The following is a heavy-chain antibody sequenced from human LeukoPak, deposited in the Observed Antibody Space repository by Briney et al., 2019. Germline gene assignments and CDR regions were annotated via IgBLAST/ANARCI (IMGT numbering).Heavy chain of an antibody. J-gene: IGHJ4*02. CDR3: ARRYYDILTGYGPADY. CDR2: ISYDGSNK. D-gene: IGHD3-9*01. Sequence: GGSLRLSCAASGFTFSSYGMHWVRQAPGKGLEWVAVISYDGSNKYYADSVKGRFTISRDNSKNTLYLQMNSLRAEDTAVYYCARRYYDILTGYGPADYWGQGTLVTVSS. CDR1: GFTFSSYG. V-gene: IGHV3-30*03.